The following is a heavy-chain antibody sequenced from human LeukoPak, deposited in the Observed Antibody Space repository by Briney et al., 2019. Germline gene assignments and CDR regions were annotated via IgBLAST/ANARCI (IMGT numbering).Heavy chain of an antibody. CDR3: GYYDSSGYYDNDY. D-gene: IGHD3-22*01. J-gene: IGHJ4*02. CDR2: ISSSGSTI. CDR1: GFTFSDYY. V-gene: IGHV3-11*01. Sequence: PGGSLRLSCAASGFTFSDYYMSWIRQAPGKGLEWVSYISSSGSTIYYADSVKGRFTISRDNAKNSLYLQMNSLRAEDTAVYYGGYYDSSGYYDNDYWGQGTLVTVSS.